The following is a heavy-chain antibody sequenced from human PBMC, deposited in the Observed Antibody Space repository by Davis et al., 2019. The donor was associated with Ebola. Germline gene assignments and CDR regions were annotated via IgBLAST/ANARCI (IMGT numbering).Heavy chain of an antibody. CDR2: IYYSGST. D-gene: IGHD3-10*01. V-gene: IGHV4-61*05. Sequence: MPSETLSLTCTVSGGSISSSNWWSWIRQPPGKGLEWIGYIYYSGSTNYNPSLKSRVTISVDKSKNQFSLKLSSVTAADTAVYYCARDFLWFGEFYYYGMDVWGQGTTVTVSS. J-gene: IGHJ6*02. CDR1: GGSISSSNW. CDR3: ARDFLWFGEFYYYGMDV.